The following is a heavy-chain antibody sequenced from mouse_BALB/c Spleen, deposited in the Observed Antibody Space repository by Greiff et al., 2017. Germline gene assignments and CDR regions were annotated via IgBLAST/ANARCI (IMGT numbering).Heavy chain of an antibody. CDR3: ARGAYDY. CDR2: INSNGGST. D-gene: IGHD2-3*01. J-gene: IGHJ3*01. V-gene: IGHV5-6-3*01. Sequence: EVQLVESGGGLVQPGGSLKLSCAASGFTFSSYGMSWVRQTPDKRLELVATINSNGGSTYYPDSVKGRFTISRDNAKNTLYLQMSSLKSEDTAMYYCARGAYDYWGQGTLVTVSA. CDR1: GFTFSSYG.